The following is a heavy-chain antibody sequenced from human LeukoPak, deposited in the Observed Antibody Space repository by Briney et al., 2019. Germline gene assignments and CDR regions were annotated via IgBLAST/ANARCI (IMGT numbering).Heavy chain of an antibody. CDR2: IYYSGST. CDR1: GFTFSVYT. Sequence: PGGSLRLSCAASGFTFSVYTMNWVRQPPGKGLEWIGFIYYSGSTKYNPSLKSRVTMSVDTSKNQFSLKLTSVTAADTAVYYCARHPYDSSGYPYYFDYWGQGTLVTVSS. D-gene: IGHD3-22*01. CDR3: ARHPYDSSGYPYYFDY. V-gene: IGHV4-59*08. J-gene: IGHJ4*02.